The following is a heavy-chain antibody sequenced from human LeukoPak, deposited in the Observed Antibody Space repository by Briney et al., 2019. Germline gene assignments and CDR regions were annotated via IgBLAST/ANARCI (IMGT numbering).Heavy chain of an antibody. D-gene: IGHD3-10*01. J-gene: IGHJ3*02. CDR2: INHSGST. V-gene: IGHV4-34*01. CDR1: GGSFSGYY. CDR3: AREMRFGSGPGAFDI. Sequence: SETLSLTCAVYGGSFSGYYWSWIRQPPGKGLEWIGEINHSGSTNYNPSLKSRVTMSVDTSKNQFSLKLSSVTAADSAVYYCAREMRFGSGPGAFDIWSQGTMVTVSS.